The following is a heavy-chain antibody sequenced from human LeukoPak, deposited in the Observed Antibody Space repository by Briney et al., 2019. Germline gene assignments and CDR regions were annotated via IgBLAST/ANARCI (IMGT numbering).Heavy chain of an antibody. CDR3: ARGQSRYFDSYLGFFDY. J-gene: IGHJ4*02. CDR1: GFTFSSY. D-gene: IGHD3-9*01. V-gene: IGHV3-21*01. CDR2: ISSTSSYI. Sequence: GGSLRLSCAASGFTFSSYMNWVRQAPGKGLEWVSSISSTSSYIYYADSVKGRFTISRDNAKNSLYLQMNSLRADDTAVYYCARGQSRYFDSYLGFFDYWGQGTLVTVSS.